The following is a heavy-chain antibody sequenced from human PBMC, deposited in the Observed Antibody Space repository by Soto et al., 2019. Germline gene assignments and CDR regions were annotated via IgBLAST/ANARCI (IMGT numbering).Heavy chain of an antibody. D-gene: IGHD3-10*01. J-gene: IGHJ6*02. CDR2: IWYDGSNK. V-gene: IGHV3-33*01. CDR3: ARDRWFGVHKDCYYYYGMDV. CDR1: GFTFSSYG. Sequence: HPGGSLRLSCAASGFTFSSYGMHWVRQAPGKGLEWVAVIWYDGSNKYYADSVKGRFTISRDNSKNTLYLQMNSLRAEDTAVYYCARDRWFGVHKDCYYYYGMDVWGQGTTVTVSS.